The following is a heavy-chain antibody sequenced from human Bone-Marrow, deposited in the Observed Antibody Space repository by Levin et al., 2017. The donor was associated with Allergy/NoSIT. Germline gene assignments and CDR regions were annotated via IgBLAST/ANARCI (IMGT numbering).Heavy chain of an antibody. CDR3: SRDSAPYCSSSGCYRAKWFDP. V-gene: IGHV1-18*01. D-gene: IGHD2-8*01. Sequence: ASVKVSCKASAYNFATYGINWVRQAPGQGLEWMGWISTFSGDRKYAQKFQNRLSMTTDTSTSTAYMEITSLRYDDTAVYYCSRDSAPYCSSSGCYRAKWFDPWGQGTLVTVSS. CDR2: ISTFSGDR. CDR1: AYNFATYG. J-gene: IGHJ5*02.